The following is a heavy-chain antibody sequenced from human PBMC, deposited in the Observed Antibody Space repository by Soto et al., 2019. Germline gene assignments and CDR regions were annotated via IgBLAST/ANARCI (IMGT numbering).Heavy chain of an antibody. J-gene: IGHJ6*03. CDR1: GYTFTSYA. Sequence: GASVKVCCKASGYTFTSYAMHWVRQAPGQRLEWMGWINAGNGNTKYSQKFQGRVTITRDTSASTAYMELSSLRSEDTAVYYCARDRYCSSTSCYPNRSHYYYYYMDVWGKGTTVTVS. D-gene: IGHD2-2*01. V-gene: IGHV1-3*01. CDR2: INAGNGNT. CDR3: ARDRYCSSTSCYPNRSHYYYYYMDV.